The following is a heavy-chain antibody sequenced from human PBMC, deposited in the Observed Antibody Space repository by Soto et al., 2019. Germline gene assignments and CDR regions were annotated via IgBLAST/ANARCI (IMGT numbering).Heavy chain of an antibody. J-gene: IGHJ4*02. CDR1: GYTFTGYY. CDR2: INPNSGCT. D-gene: IGHD1-7*01. CDR3: ARDLGGSWNYPPAQYYFDY. Sequence: ASVKVSCKASGYTFTGYYMHWVRQAPGQGLEWMGWINPNSGCTNYAQKFQGRVTMTRDTSISTAYMELIRLRSDDTAVYYCARDLGGSWNYPPAQYYFDYWVQGTLVTVSS. V-gene: IGHV1-2*02.